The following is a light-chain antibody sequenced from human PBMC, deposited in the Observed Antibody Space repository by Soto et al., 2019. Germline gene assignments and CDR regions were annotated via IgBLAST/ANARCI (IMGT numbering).Light chain of an antibody. CDR1: QSVSSSY. Sequence: EIVLTQSPGTLSLSPGERATLSCRASQSVSSSYLAWYQQKPGQAPRLLIYGASSRATGIPDRFSGSGSGTDFTLTISRLEPDDFASYYCLQYDSRYTFGQGTKVEIK. J-gene: IGKJ2*01. CDR3: LQYDSRYT. CDR2: GAS. V-gene: IGKV3-20*01.